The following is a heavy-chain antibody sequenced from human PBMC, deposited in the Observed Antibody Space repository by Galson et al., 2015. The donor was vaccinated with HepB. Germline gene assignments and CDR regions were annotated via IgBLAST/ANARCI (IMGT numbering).Heavy chain of an antibody. Sequence: SLRLSCAASGFTFSDYAMSWVRQAPGKGLEWVSAISGSGDSTSYADSVKGRFTFSRDNSKNTLYLQMNSLRAEDTAVYYCARDPAYFDSSGRNRLDYWGQGTLVTVSS. CDR3: ARDPAYFDSSGRNRLDY. D-gene: IGHD3-22*01. J-gene: IGHJ4*02. CDR1: GFTFSDYA. CDR2: ISGSGDST. V-gene: IGHV3-23*01.